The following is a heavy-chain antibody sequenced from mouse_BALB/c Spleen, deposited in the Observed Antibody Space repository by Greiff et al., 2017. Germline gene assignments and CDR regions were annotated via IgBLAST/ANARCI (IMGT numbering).Heavy chain of an antibody. V-gene: IGHV6-6*02. CDR3: TRYDEGGFDY. D-gene: IGHD2-14*01. J-gene: IGHJ2*01. Sequence: EVKLVESGGGLVQPGGSMKLSCVASGFTFSSYWMSWVRQSPEKGLEWVAEIRLKSDNYATHYAESVKGKFTISRDDSKSRLYLQMNSLRAEDTGIYYCTRYDEGGFDYWGQGTTLTVSS. CDR1: GFTFSSYW. CDR2: IRLKSDNYAT.